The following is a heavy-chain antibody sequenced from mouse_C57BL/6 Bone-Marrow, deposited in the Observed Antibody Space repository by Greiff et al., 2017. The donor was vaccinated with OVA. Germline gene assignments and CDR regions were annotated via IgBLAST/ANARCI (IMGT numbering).Heavy chain of an antibody. CDR1: GYSFTGYY. V-gene: IGHV1-42*01. CDR2: INPSTGGT. D-gene: IGHD1-1*01. Sequence: EVQLVESGPELVKPGASVKISCKASGYSFTGYYMNWVKQSPEKSLEWIGEINPSTGGTTSNQKFKAKATLTVYKSSSTAYMQLKSLTSEDSAVYYGARKGTVRDYAMDYWGQGTSVTVSA. CDR3: ARKGTVRDYAMDY. J-gene: IGHJ4*01.